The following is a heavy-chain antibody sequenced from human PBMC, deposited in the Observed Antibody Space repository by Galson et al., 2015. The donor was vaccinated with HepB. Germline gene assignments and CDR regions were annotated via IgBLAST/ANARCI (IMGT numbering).Heavy chain of an antibody. CDR1: GFTFSSYA. Sequence: SLRLSCAASGFTFSSYAMHWVRQAPGKGLEWVAVISYDGSNKYYADSVKGRFTISRDNSKNTLYLQMNSLRVEDTAVYYCAREFSPVVVAAMYYFDYWGQGTLVTVSS. V-gene: IGHV3-30-3*01. J-gene: IGHJ4*02. CDR3: AREFSPVVVAAMYYFDY. D-gene: IGHD2-15*01. CDR2: ISYDGSNK.